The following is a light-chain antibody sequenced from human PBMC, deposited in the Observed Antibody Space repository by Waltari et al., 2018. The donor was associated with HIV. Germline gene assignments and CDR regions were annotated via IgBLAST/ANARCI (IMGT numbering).Light chain of an antibody. Sequence: SYELTQPPSVSVSPGQTARITCSGDAFPRQYAYWYQQKPGQAPLLLIYKDTERPSRIPERFSGSSSGTIVTLTISGVQAEYEADYYCQSPDNTTSYWVFGGGTKLTV. V-gene: IGLV3-25*03. J-gene: IGLJ3*02. CDR1: AFPRQY. CDR2: KDT. CDR3: QSPDNTTSYWV.